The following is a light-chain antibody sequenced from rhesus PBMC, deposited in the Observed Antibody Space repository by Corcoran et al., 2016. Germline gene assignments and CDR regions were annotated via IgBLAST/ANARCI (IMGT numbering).Light chain of an antibody. J-gene: IGKJ3*01. CDR2: WAS. Sequence: DIVMTQSPDSLAVSLGERVTINCKSSQSLLYSSNNKHDLAWHQQKPGQAPKLLIYWASTRDSGVPFRFRGGGSGTDFTLTSGGLQAEDVAVYYCQQYYSFPFTFGPGTKLDIK. V-gene: IGKV4-1*01. CDR3: QQYYSFPFT. CDR1: QSLLYSSNNKHD.